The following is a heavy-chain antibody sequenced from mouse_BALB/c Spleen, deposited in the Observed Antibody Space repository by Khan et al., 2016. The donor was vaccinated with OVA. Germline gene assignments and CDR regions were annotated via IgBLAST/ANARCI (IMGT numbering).Heavy chain of an antibody. CDR3: ARGNWQSYYFDF. Sequence: EVQLQQSGPELVKPGTSVKMSCKASGYRITSYLIHWVKQMPGQGLEWIGYINPYNGATKYNEKFKDKATLTSDKSSNTAYMELSSLTSEDSAVDYCARGNWQSYYFDFWGQGTTLTVSS. CDR1: GYRITSYL. D-gene: IGHD4-1*01. J-gene: IGHJ2*01. V-gene: IGHV1S136*01. CDR2: INPYNGAT.